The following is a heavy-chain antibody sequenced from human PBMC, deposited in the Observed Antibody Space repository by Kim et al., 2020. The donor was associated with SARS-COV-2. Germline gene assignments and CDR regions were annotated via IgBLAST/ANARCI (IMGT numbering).Heavy chain of an antibody. CDR1: GYTFTSYD. V-gene: IGHV1-8*01. J-gene: IGHJ5*02. CDR2: MNPNSGNT. D-gene: IGHD5-18*01. Sequence: ASVKVSCKASGYTFTSYDINWVRQATGQGLEWMGWMNPNSGNTGYAQKFQGRVTMTRNTSISTAYMELSSLRSEDTAVYYCAREIQLWPDNWFDPWGQGTLVTASS. CDR3: AREIQLWPDNWFDP.